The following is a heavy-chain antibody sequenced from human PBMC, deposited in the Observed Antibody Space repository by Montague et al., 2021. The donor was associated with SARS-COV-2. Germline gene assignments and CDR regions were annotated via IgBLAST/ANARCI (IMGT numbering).Heavy chain of an antibody. Sequence: SETLSLTCTVSGDSIRNSDYSWGWVRQPPGKGLEWIGNINNGGTTFYNPSLKSRITIFVDTSKNQFSLKLSTVTAADTAVYYCATRTGYPQNDFGFWGQGTLVTVSS. CDR1: GDSIRNSDYS. V-gene: IGHV4-39*01. D-gene: IGHD2-15*01. CDR3: ATRTGYPQNDFGF. CDR2: INNGGTT. J-gene: IGHJ4*02.